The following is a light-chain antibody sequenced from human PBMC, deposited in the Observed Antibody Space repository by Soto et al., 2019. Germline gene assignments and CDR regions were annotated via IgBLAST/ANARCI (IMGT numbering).Light chain of an antibody. CDR2: DVS. V-gene: IGLV2-14*01. Sequence: QSALTQPASVSGSPGQSITISCTGTSSDVGGYNYVSWYQQHPGKPPKLMIYDVSNRPSGVSNRFSGSKSGNTASLTISGVQAEDEADYYCCSYPSSSTLVVFGGGTKVTVL. CDR1: SSDVGGYNY. CDR3: CSYPSSSTLVV. J-gene: IGLJ2*01.